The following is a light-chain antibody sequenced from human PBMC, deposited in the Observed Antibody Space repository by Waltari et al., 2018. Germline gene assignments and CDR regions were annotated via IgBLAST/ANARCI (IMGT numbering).Light chain of an antibody. CDR2: EVS. Sequence: QSALTQPASVSGSPGQSITVPCPGTSSDVGSYTLVSWYQHHPPKAPKLMIYEVSKRPSGVSNRFSGSKSGNTASLTISGLQPEDEADYYCCSYAGANTYVFGSGTKVTVL. CDR1: SSDVGSYTL. V-gene: IGLV2-23*02. CDR3: CSYAGANTYV. J-gene: IGLJ1*01.